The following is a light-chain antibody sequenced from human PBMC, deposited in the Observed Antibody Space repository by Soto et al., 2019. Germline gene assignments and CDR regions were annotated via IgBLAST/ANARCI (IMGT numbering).Light chain of an antibody. CDR1: QDISNY. CDR3: QQYDNIPPT. CDR2: DVL. J-gene: IGKJ2*01. V-gene: IGKV1-33*01. Sequence: DIQMTQSPSSLSASVGDRVTITCQASQDISNYLNWYQQKPGKAPKLLIYDVLNLETGVPSRCSGGGSGTDFTFTISSLQPEDIATYYCQQYDNIPPTFGQGTKLEIK.